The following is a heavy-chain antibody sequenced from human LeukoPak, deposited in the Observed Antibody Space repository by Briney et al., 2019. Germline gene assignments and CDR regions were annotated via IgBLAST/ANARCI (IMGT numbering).Heavy chain of an antibody. D-gene: IGHD3-10*01. J-gene: IGHJ3*02. CDR1: GFTFSTYS. Sequence: GGSLRLSCAASGFTFSTYSMNWVRQAPGKGLEWVSYISSSSSTIYYADSVKGRFTISRDNAKNSLYLQMNSLRAEDTAVYYCAKHRTGEADAFDIWGQGTMVTVSS. V-gene: IGHV3-48*01. CDR3: AKHRTGEADAFDI. CDR2: ISSSSSTI.